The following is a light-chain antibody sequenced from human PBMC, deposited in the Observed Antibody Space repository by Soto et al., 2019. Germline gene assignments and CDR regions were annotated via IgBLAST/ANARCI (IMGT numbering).Light chain of an antibody. CDR2: EVS. J-gene: IGLJ1*01. V-gene: IGLV2-14*01. CDR1: SSDVGGYNY. CDR3: SSYTSDNNPYV. Sequence: QSVLTQPPSVSGSPGQSITISCTGTSSDVGGYNYVSWYRLHPGKAPKLMIYEVSNRPSGVSNRFSGSKSGNTASLTISGLQAEDEADYFCSSYTSDNNPYVLGTGTKVTVL.